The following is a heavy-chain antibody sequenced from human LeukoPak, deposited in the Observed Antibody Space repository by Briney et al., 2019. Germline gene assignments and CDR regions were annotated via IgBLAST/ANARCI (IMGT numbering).Heavy chain of an antibody. CDR3: ARGVIAAGGNDFDY. CDR2: INTNTGNP. CDR1: GYTFTSYA. Sequence: ASVKVSCKASGYTFTSYAMNWVRQAPGQGLEWMGWINTNTGNPTFAQGFTGRFVFSLDTSVSTAYLQISSLKAEDTAVYYCARGVIAAGGNDFDYWGQGTLVTVSS. D-gene: IGHD6-13*01. V-gene: IGHV7-4-1*02. J-gene: IGHJ4*02.